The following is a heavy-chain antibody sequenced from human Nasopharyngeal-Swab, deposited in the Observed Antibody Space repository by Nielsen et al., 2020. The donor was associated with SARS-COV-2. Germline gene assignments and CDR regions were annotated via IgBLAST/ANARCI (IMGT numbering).Heavy chain of an antibody. CDR1: GFTFSSYA. Sequence: GESLKISCAASGFTFSSYAMSWVRQAPGKGLEWVSAISGSGGSTYYADSVKGRFTISRDNSKNTLYLQMNSLRAEDTAVYYCAKYYGDYPYYYYYMDVWGKRTTVTVSS. J-gene: IGHJ6*03. V-gene: IGHV3-23*01. D-gene: IGHD4-17*01. CDR3: AKYYGDYPYYYYYMDV. CDR2: ISGSGGST.